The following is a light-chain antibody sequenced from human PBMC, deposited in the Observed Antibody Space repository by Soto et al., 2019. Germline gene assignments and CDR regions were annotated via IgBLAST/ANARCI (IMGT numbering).Light chain of an antibody. CDR1: QSVGSSS. J-gene: IGKJ1*01. V-gene: IGKV3-20*01. CDR2: GAY. Sequence: EIELTQSPGTLSMSPGERATLSCRASQSVGSSSLAWYQQKPGQAPRLLVYGAYSRDNGIPDRFSGSGSGTDFTRTISILEPEDLAVYYCQQFDKSPWTFGQGTTVEIK. CDR3: QQFDKSPWT.